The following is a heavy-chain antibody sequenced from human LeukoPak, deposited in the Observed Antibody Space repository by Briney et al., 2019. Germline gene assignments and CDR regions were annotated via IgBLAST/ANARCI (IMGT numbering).Heavy chain of an antibody. Sequence: ASVKVSCKASGYTFTGYYMHWVRQAPGQGLEWMGWINPNSGGTNYAQKFQGRVTMTRDTSISTAYMELSRLRSDDTAVYYCARGSDKSYYGSGSYYNLDYWGQGTLVTVSS. V-gene: IGHV1-2*02. CDR3: ARGSDKSYYGSGSYYNLDY. CDR2: INPNSGGT. D-gene: IGHD3-10*01. J-gene: IGHJ4*02. CDR1: GYTFTGYY.